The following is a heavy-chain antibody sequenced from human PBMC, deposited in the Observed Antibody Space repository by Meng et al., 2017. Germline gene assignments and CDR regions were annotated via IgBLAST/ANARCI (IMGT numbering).Heavy chain of an antibody. J-gene: IGHJ4*02. CDR1: GGSFSGYY. CDR3: ARVGSFLRDY. CDR2: INHSGST. D-gene: IGHD2/OR15-2a*01. Sequence: QGQLQQCGAGLLKASETLSLTCAVYGGSFSGYYWSWIRQPPGKGLEWIGEINHSGSTNYNPSLKSRVTISVDTSKNQFSLKLSSVTAADTAVYYCARVGSFLRDYWGQGTLVTVSS. V-gene: IGHV4-34*01.